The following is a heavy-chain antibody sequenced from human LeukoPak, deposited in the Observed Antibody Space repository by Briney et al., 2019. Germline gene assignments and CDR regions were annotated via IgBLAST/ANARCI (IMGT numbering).Heavy chain of an antibody. J-gene: IGHJ4*02. CDR1: GFTFSSYG. CDR3: AKDPGIAVAGTGFDY. CDR2: IRYDGSNK. V-gene: IGHV3-30*02. Sequence: GGSLRLSCAASGFTFSSYGMHWVRQAPGKGLEWVAFIRYDGSNKYYADSVKGRFTISRDNSKNTLYLQMNSLRAEDTAVYYCAKDPGIAVAGTGFDYWGQGTLATVSS. D-gene: IGHD6-19*01.